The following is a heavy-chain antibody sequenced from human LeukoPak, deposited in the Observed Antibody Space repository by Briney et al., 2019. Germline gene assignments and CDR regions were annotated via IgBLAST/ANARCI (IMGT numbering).Heavy chain of an antibody. CDR1: GGSISSGSYY. V-gene: IGHV4-61*02. J-gene: IGHJ4*02. CDR3: ARGGPYFDY. CDR2: IYTSGST. Sequence: PSETLSLTCTVSGGSISSGSYYWSWIRQPAGKGLEWIGRIYTSGSTNYNPSLKSRVTISVDTSKNQFSLKLSSVTAADTAVYYCARGGPYFDYWGQGTLVTVSS.